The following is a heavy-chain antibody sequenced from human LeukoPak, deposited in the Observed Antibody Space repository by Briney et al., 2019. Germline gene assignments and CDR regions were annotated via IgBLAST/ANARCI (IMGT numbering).Heavy chain of an antibody. CDR1: GFIFSSCA. Sequence: GGSLRLSCAASGFIFSSCAMSWVRQAPGKGLEWVSTISASGGTPYLADSVKGRFSISRDDSKNTLFLDMSNLRVEDTALYYCARDLSAAFDFWGQGVLVTVSS. J-gene: IGHJ4*02. CDR3: ARDLSAAFDF. CDR2: ISASGGTP. D-gene: IGHD6-19*01. V-gene: IGHV3-23*01.